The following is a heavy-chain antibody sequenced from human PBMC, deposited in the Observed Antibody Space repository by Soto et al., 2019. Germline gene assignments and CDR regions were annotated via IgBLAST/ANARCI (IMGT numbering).Heavy chain of an antibody. CDR2: INNSGGFT. Sequence: EVQLLESGGDLVQPGGSLRLSCAASGFTFSDYAMGWVRQAPGKGLEWVSGINNSGGFTYYADSVQGRFTVSRDDSLNTAYLHMNGLKTEDTAVYFCAGLMDTLFDRFDYWGRGILVTVSA. CDR3: AGLMDTLFDRFDY. V-gene: IGHV3-23*01. D-gene: IGHD2-8*01. CDR1: GFTFSDYA. J-gene: IGHJ4*02.